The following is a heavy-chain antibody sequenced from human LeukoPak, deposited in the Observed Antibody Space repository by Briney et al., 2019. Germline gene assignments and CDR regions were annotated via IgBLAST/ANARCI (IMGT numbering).Heavy chain of an antibody. Sequence: ASVKVSCKASGYTFTSYGISWVRQAPGQGLEWMGWISAYNGSTNYAQKLQGRVTMTTDTSTSTAYMELRSLRSDDTAVYYCARDVRYFDWLSTDFDYWGQGTLVTVSS. D-gene: IGHD3-9*01. CDR1: GYTFTSYG. CDR2: ISAYNGST. V-gene: IGHV1-18*01. J-gene: IGHJ4*02. CDR3: ARDVRYFDWLSTDFDY.